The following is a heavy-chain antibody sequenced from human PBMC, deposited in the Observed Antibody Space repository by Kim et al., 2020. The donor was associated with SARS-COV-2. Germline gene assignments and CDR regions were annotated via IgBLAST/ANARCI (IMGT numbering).Heavy chain of an antibody. CDR3: AREEGGAQWLVWFDP. Sequence: ASVKVSCKASGYTFTSYGISWVRQAPGQGLEWMGWISAYNGNTNYAQKLQGRVTMTTDTSTSTAYMELRSLRSDDTAVYYCAREEGGAQWLVWFDPWGQGTLVTVSS. V-gene: IGHV1-18*04. CDR2: ISAYNGNT. CDR1: GYTFTSYG. D-gene: IGHD6-19*01. J-gene: IGHJ5*02.